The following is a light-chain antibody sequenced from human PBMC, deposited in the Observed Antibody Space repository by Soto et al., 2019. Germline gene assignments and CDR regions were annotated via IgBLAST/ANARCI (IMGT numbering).Light chain of an antibody. CDR2: AVS. Sequence: SALTQPASVSGSPGQSITISCTGTSSDVGGYNYVSWYQQHPGKAPKLLIYAVSSRPSEVSNRFSGSKSGNTASLTISGLQAEDEADYYCSSFSSTNTLFGGGTKVTVL. V-gene: IGLV2-14*01. J-gene: IGLJ2*01. CDR3: SSFSSTNTL. CDR1: SSDVGGYNY.